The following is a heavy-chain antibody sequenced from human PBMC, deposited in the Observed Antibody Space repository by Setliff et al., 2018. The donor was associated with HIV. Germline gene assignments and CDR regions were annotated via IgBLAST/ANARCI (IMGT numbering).Heavy chain of an antibody. J-gene: IGHJ6*03. V-gene: IGHV4-39*01. CDR1: GGSISSSNYY. Sequence: SETLSLTCTVSGGSISSSNYYWGWIRQPPGKGLEWIGSLYYSGSTYYNPSLKGRVTISVDTSKDQFSLKLSSVTAADTAVYYCARETYYYDNPQYYYYYMDVWGKGTTVTVSS. CDR2: LYYSGST. D-gene: IGHD3-22*01. CDR3: ARETYYYDNPQYYYYYMDV.